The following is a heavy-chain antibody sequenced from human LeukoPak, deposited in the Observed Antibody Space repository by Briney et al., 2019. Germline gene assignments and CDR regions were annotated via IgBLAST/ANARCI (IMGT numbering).Heavy chain of an antibody. CDR2: ISSDGSVI. J-gene: IGHJ6*02. CDR1: GVPFSASW. D-gene: IGHD6-13*01. CDR3: AVDRWYTMNT. Sequence: GGSLRLSCAASGVPFSASWMPWVRQAPGKGLAWVSRISSDGSVIVYADSVKGRFTISRDNAKNTLHLQMNSLRVDDTAVYYCAVDRWYTMNTWGQGTTVTVSS. V-gene: IGHV3-74*01.